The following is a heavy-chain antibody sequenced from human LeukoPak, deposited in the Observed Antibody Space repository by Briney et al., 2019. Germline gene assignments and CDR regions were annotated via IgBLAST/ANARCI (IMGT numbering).Heavy chain of an antibody. CDR1: GFTFSSYS. J-gene: IGHJ6*02. CDR3: AREGRYYDSSGYYYGYYGMDV. D-gene: IGHD3-22*01. Sequence: GGSLRLSCAASGFTFSSYSMNWVRQAPGKGLEWVSSISSSGYYIYYADSVKGRFTISRDNAKNSLYLQMNSLRAEDTAVYYCAREGRYYDSSGYYYGYYGMDVWGQGTTVTVSS. CDR2: ISSSGYYI. V-gene: IGHV3-21*01.